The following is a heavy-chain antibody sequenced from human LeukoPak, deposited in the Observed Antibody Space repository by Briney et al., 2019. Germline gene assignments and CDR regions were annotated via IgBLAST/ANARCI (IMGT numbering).Heavy chain of an antibody. Sequence: ASVNVSCKASGYIFSVVYMHWVRQAAGQGPERMGWINPNSGDTKYAQKFQGRVTMTRDTSISTAYMELTRLSSDDTALYYCARETEMSASLDYWGQGSLVTVSS. J-gene: IGHJ4*02. CDR3: ARETEMSASLDY. D-gene: IGHD5-24*01. CDR1: GYIFSVVY. CDR2: INPNSGDT. V-gene: IGHV1-2*02.